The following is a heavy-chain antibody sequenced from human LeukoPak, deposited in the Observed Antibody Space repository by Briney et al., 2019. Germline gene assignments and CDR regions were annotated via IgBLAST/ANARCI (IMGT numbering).Heavy chain of an antibody. CDR1: GFTFSNYA. Sequence: GGSLRLSCAASGFTFSNYAMNWVRQAPGKGLDWVSSITAGGSFKYYADPVEGRFTISRDNAKNSLYLQINSLRAEDTAVYYCARALNDYGDYVFDYWGQGTLVTVSS. V-gene: IGHV3-21*01. CDR2: ITAGGSFK. J-gene: IGHJ4*02. D-gene: IGHD4-17*01. CDR3: ARALNDYGDYVFDY.